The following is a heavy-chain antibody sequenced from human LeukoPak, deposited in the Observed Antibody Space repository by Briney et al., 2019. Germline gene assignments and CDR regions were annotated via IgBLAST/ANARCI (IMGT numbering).Heavy chain of an antibody. CDR1: GGSISSHY. J-gene: IGHJ4*02. Sequence: SETLSLTCTVSGGSISSHYWSWIRQPPGKGLEWIGYIYYSGSTNYNPSLKSRVTISVDTSKNQFSLKLSSVTAADTAVYYCARITGTSLLFDYWGQGTLSPSPQ. D-gene: IGHD1-7*01. CDR2: IYYSGST. V-gene: IGHV4-59*11. CDR3: ARITGTSLLFDY.